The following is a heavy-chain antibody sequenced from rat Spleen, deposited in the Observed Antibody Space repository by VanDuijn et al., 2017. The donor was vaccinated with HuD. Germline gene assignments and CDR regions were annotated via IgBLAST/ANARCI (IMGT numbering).Heavy chain of an antibody. CDR1: GFIFSDHY. CDR2: IRTGGGDT. CDR3: ARHRNYGGIPFDY. Sequence: EVQLVESGGDLVQPGRSLKLSCVASGFIFSDHYVAWVRQAPTKGLEWVASIRTGGGDTYYRDSVRGRFTLSRDNAKSTLYLQMDSLRSEDTATYYCARHRNYGGIPFDYWGQGVMVTVSS. V-gene: IGHV5S23*01. D-gene: IGHD1-11*01. J-gene: IGHJ2*01.